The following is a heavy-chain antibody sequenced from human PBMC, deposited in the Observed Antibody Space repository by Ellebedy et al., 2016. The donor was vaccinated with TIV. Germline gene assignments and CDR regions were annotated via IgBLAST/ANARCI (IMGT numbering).Heavy chain of an antibody. V-gene: IGHV3-48*03. CDR3: ARNWGPL. D-gene: IGHD3-16*01. J-gene: IGHJ4*02. Sequence: GESLKISCAASGFTFSSHEMNWVRQAPGQGLEWVSYISSSGNSIYYADSVKGRFTISRDNAKNSLYLQMNSLRAEDTAVYYCARNWGPLWGQGTLVTVSS. CDR2: ISSSGNSI. CDR1: GFTFSSHE.